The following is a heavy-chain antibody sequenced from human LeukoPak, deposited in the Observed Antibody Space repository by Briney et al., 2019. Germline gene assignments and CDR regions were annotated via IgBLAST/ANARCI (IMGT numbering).Heavy chain of an antibody. CDR1: GFTFSSYS. Sequence: GGSLRLSCAASGFTFSSYSMNWVRQAPGKGLEWVSSISSSSSYIYYADSVKGRFTISRDNAKNSLYLQMNSLRAEDTAVYYCARVPFMTTVTTSDDYWGQGTLVTVSS. J-gene: IGHJ4*02. CDR2: ISSSSSYI. CDR3: ARVPFMTTVTTSDDY. D-gene: IGHD4-17*01. V-gene: IGHV3-21*01.